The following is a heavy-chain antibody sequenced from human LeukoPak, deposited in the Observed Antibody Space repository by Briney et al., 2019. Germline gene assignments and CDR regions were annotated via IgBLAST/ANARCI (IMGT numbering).Heavy chain of an antibody. Sequence: PGGSLRLSCAASGFTFSSYWMNWARQAPGKGLEWVASIKHDGSEKYYVDSVRGRFTISRDNTMNSLYLQMSSLGAEDTAVYYCATDRGWRTSGYYLYYFEYWGQGTLVTYSS. J-gene: IGHJ4*02. CDR2: IKHDGSEK. V-gene: IGHV3-7*01. CDR3: ATDRGWRTSGYYLYYFEY. D-gene: IGHD3-3*01. CDR1: GFTFSSYW.